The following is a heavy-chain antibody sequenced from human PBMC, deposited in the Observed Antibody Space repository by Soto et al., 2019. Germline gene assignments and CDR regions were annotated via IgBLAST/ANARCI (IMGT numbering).Heavy chain of an antibody. Sequence: EVQLVESGGGLVQPGGSLRVSCAASGFTFSNYWMQWVRQAPGKGLVWVSRITSDGSGTTYADSVKGRFTISRDNAKNRFYLQMTSLRADNTAVYYGARNRITGAAFDYWGQGTLFTAS. CDR1: GFTFSNYW. CDR2: ITSDGSGT. D-gene: IGHD6-19*01. CDR3: ARNRITGAAFDY. V-gene: IGHV3-74*01. J-gene: IGHJ4*02.